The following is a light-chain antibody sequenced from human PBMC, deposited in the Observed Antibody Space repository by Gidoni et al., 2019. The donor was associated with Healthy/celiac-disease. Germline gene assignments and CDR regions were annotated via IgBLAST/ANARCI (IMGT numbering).Light chain of an antibody. Sequence: DIQMTQSPSSLSASVGDKVTITCRESQSISNYLHWYQQKPGKATKLMIYAASSLQSGVPSRFSGSGSGTDFTLTISSLQPADFETYDCKQRYSTPWTFGQXTKVEIK. CDR3: KQRYSTPWT. CDR2: AAS. CDR1: QSISNY. J-gene: IGKJ1*01. V-gene: IGKV1-39*01.